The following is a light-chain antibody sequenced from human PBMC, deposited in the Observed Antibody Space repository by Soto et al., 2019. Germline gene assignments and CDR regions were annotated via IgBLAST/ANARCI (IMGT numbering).Light chain of an antibody. J-gene: IGKJ4*01. V-gene: IGKV1-8*01. CDR3: QQYYSYPAFT. CDR1: QGISSY. CDR2: AAS. Sequence: ALRLTQSPSSFSASTGDRVTITCRASQGISSYLAWYQQKPGKAPKLLIYAASTLQSGVPSRFSGSGSGTDFTLTISCLQAEDFATYYCQQYYSYPAFTFGGGTKVEIK.